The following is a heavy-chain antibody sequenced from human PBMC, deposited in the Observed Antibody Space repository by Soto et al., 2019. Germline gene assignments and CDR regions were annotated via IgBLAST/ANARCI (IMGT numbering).Heavy chain of an antibody. Sequence: QVQLVQSGAEVKKPGASVKVSCKASGYTFTSYGISWVRQAPGQGLEWMGWISAYNGNTNYAQKLQGRVTMTTDTSTSTAYMELRSLRSDDTAVYYCATVPHIRGQLAPFDYWGQGTRVTVSS. CDR2: ISAYNGNT. V-gene: IGHV1-18*01. CDR3: ATVPHIRGQLAPFDY. J-gene: IGHJ4*02. CDR1: GYTFTSYG. D-gene: IGHD6-6*01.